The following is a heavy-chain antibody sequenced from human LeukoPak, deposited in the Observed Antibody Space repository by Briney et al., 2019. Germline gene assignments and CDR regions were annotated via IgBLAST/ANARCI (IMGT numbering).Heavy chain of an antibody. D-gene: IGHD6-19*01. Sequence: GGSLRLSCAASGFTFSSYSMYWVRQAPGKGLEWVSSITSSSTYIYYADSVKGRFTISRDNAKSSLYLQMNSLRAEDTAVYYCARFLAGTTSYWGQGTLVTVSS. J-gene: IGHJ4*02. V-gene: IGHV3-21*01. CDR3: ARFLAGTTSY. CDR2: ITSSSTYI. CDR1: GFTFSSYS.